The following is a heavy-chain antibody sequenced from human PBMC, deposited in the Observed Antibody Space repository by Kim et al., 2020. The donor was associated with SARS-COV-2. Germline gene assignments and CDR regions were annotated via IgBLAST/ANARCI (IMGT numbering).Heavy chain of an antibody. CDR1: GYTFTSYY. CDR2: INPSGGST. J-gene: IGHJ3*02. CDR3: ARGARGHTYYYDSSGLHDAFDI. Sequence: ASVKVSCKASGYTFTSYYMHWVRQAPGQGLEWMGIINPSGGSTSYAQKFQGRVTMTRDTSTSTVYMELSSLRSEDTAVYYCARGARGHTYYYDSSGLHDAFDIWGQGTMVTVSS. D-gene: IGHD3-22*01. V-gene: IGHV1-46*01.